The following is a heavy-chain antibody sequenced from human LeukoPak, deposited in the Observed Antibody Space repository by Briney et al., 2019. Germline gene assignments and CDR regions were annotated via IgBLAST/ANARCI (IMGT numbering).Heavy chain of an antibody. D-gene: IGHD1-26*01. CDR2: IYHSGTT. V-gene: IGHV4-38-2*02. J-gene: IGHJ4*02. Sequence: SETLSLTCTVSGYSISSGYYWVWIRQSPGKGLEWIANIYHSGTTYYNSSLRSRVTISVDTSKNQFSLKLSSVTAADTAVYYCARDSGSSTFQYWGQGTLVTVSS. CDR1: GYSISSGYY. CDR3: ARDSGSSTFQY.